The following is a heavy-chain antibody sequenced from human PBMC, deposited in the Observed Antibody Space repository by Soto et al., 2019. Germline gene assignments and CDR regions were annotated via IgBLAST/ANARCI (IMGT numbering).Heavy chain of an antibody. D-gene: IGHD3-10*01. V-gene: IGHV4-39*01. Sequence: PSETLSLTCTVSGGSISSSSYYWVWIRQPPGKGLEWIGSIYYSGSTYYNPSLKSRVTISVDTSKNQFSLKLSSVTAADTAVYYCARRASMVRGVIDYWGQGTLVTVSS. CDR2: IYYSGST. CDR3: ARRASMVRGVIDY. CDR1: GGSISSSSYY. J-gene: IGHJ4*02.